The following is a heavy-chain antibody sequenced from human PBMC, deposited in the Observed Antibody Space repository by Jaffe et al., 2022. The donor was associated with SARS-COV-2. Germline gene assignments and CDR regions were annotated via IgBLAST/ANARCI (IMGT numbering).Heavy chain of an antibody. CDR2: ISSSSSTI. CDR3: ARDYGSGTDYYYYYMDV. D-gene: IGHD3-10*01. CDR1: GFTFSSYS. V-gene: IGHV3-48*01. J-gene: IGHJ6*03. Sequence: EVQLVESGGGLVQPGGSLRLSCAASGFTFSSYSMNWVRQAPGKGLEWVSYISSSSSTIYYADSVKGRFTISRDNAKNSLYLQMNSLRAEDTAVYYCARDYGSGTDYYYYYMDVWGKGTTVTVSS.